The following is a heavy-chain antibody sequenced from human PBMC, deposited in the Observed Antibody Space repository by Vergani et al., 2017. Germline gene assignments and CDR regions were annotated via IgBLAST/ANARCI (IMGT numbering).Heavy chain of an antibody. CDR3: VKEKIDLGSYFFDS. Sequence: EVQLLESGGGLVQPGGSLRLSCAASGFTFSSYAMSWVRQAPGKGLEWVSAISGSGGSTYYADSVKGRFTISRDNSKNTVFLQMHSLRAEDTAIYYCVKEKIDLGSYFFDSWGHGILVIVSS. J-gene: IGHJ4*01. V-gene: IGHV3-23*01. CDR2: ISGSGGST. CDR1: GFTFSSYA. D-gene: IGHD2/OR15-2a*01.